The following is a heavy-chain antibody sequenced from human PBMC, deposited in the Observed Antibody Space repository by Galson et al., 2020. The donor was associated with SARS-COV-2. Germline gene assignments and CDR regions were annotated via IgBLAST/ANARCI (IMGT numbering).Heavy chain of an antibody. D-gene: IGHD2-2*01. V-gene: IGHV5-51*01. Sequence: GESLKLSCKASGYTFSSHWIGWVRQMPGKGLEWMGIIYPVDSEIRYSPSFQGQVTISADKSGDTAYLQWNSLQASDSAMYYCAREACSSRLCQSLGVCAVWGQGTMGAV. CDR2: IYPVDSEI. CDR3: AREACSSRLCQSLGVCAV. CDR1: GYTFSSHW. J-gene: IGHJ3*01.